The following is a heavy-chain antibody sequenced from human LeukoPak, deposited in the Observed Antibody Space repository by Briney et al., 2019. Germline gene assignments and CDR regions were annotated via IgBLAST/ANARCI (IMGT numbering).Heavy chain of an antibody. CDR2: ISYDGSNK. V-gene: IGHV3-30-3*01. Sequence: GGPLRLSCAASGFTFSSYAMHWVRQAPGKGLEWVAVISYDGSNKYYADSVKGRFTISRDNSKNTLYLQMNSLRAEDTAVYYCASLIVGATGPIDYWGQGTLVTVSS. CDR1: GFTFSSYA. J-gene: IGHJ4*02. D-gene: IGHD1-26*01. CDR3: ASLIVGATGPIDY.